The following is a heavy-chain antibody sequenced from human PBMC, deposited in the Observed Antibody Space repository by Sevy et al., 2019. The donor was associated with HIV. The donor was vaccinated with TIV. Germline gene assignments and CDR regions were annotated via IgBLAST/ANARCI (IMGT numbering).Heavy chain of an antibody. D-gene: IGHD1-26*01. CDR2: IYYNGHI. CDR1: GRSITSLY. Sequence: SESLSLNCTVSGRSITSLYWNWIRQPPGKGLECIANIYYNGHINYNPSLKSRVTLSLDTSKNQFSLRLSSVTAADTAMYYCAGENAWGRGYSWGQGNLVTVSS. CDR3: AGENAWGRGYS. V-gene: IGHV4-59*08. J-gene: IGHJ4*02.